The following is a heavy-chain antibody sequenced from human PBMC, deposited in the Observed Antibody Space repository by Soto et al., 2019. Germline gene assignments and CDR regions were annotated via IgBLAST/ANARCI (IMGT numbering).Heavy chain of an antibody. CDR3: ARRGVTTGGYYYYGMDV. CDR1: GGSISSSY. V-gene: IGHV4-59*01. CDR2: IYYSGST. D-gene: IGHD3-3*01. J-gene: IGHJ6*02. Sequence: SETLSLTCTVSGGSISSSYWSWIRQPPGKGLEWIGYIYYSGSTNYNPSLKSRVTISVDTSKNQFSLKLSSVTAADTAVYYCARRGVTTGGYYYYGMDVWGQGTTVTVSS.